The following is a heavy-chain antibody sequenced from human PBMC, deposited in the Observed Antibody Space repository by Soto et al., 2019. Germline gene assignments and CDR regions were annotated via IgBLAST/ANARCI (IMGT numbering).Heavy chain of an antibody. J-gene: IGHJ4*02. D-gene: IGHD6-13*01. CDR1: GFTFSSEY. V-gene: IGHV3-7*02. CDR2: INQDGSEI. CDR3: ATIAAVRFDY. Sequence: EVQLVESGGGLVQPGGSLRLSCVASGFTFSSEYMSWVRQAPGKGLEWVGNINQDGSEIYYLDSVKGRLTIARDNAKKSVFLQMNSLRAEDTAVYYCATIAAVRFDYWGQGTLVTVSS.